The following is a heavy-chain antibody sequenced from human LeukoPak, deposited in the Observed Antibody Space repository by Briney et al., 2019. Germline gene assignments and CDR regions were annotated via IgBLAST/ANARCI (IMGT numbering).Heavy chain of an antibody. CDR2: ISYDGSNK. V-gene: IGHV3-30-3*01. J-gene: IGHJ4*02. D-gene: IGHD3-22*01. CDR1: GFTFSDYY. Sequence: PGGSLRLSRAASGFTFSDYYMSWIRQAPGKGLEWVAVISYDGSNKYYADSVKGRFTISRDNSKNTLYLQMNSLRAEDTAVYYCARDSSGYLFFFDYWGQGTLVTVS. CDR3: ARDSSGYLFFFDY.